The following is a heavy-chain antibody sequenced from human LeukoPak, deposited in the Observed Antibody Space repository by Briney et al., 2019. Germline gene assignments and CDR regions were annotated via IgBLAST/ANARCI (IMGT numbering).Heavy chain of an antibody. CDR1: GFTFSTYS. V-gene: IGHV3-21*01. CDR2: IISSSSYI. D-gene: IGHD2-2*01. Sequence: GGSLRLSCAASGFTFSTYSMNWVRQAPGKGLEWVSSIISSSSYIYYADSVKGRFTISRDNAKNSLYLQMSSLRAEDTAVYYCARVRCTSTSCFRDYWGQGTLVTVSP. J-gene: IGHJ4*02. CDR3: ARVRCTSTSCFRDY.